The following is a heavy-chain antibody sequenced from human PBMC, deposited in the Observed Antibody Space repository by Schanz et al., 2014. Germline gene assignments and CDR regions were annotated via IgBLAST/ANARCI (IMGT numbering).Heavy chain of an antibody. CDR3: ARGGYSSGWYDRDIAHFDY. V-gene: IGHV1-46*01. Sequence: QVQLVQSGAEVKKPGASVKVSCKASGYTFTSHGISWVRQAPGQGLEWMGIINPSGGSTRYGQKFQGRITVTTDTSTSTVYLELSSLRSDDTAVYYCARGGYSSGWYDRDIAHFDYWGQGTLXTVSS. D-gene: IGHD6-19*01. CDR2: INPSGGST. J-gene: IGHJ4*02. CDR1: GYTFTSHG.